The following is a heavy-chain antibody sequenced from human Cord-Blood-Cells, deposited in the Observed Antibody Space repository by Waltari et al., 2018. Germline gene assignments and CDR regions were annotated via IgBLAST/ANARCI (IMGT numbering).Heavy chain of an antibody. CDR3: ARSSPNSYWYFDL. D-gene: IGHD6-6*01. CDR2: INPNSGGT. Sequence: QFQLLQSGAEEKKPGASVKVSCQASGYTFTGYYMHCVRQAPGQGLEWMGWINPNSGGTNYAQKFQGRVTMTRDTSISTAYMELSRLRSDDTAVYYCARSSPNSYWYFDLWGRGTLVTVSS. V-gene: IGHV1-2*02. CDR1: GYTFTGYY. J-gene: IGHJ2*01.